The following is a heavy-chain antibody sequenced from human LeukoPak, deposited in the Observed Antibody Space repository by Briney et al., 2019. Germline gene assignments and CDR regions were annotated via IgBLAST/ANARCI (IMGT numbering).Heavy chain of an antibody. D-gene: IGHD3-22*01. CDR1: GGSFSGYY. CDR3: ARVRGPYDSSGYC. V-gene: IGHV4-34*01. J-gene: IGHJ4*02. CDR2: INHSGST. Sequence: PSETLSLTCAVYGGSFSGYYWSWIRQPPGKGMEWIGEINHSGSTNYNPSLKSRVTISVDTSKNQFSLKLSSVTAADTAVYYCARVRGPYDSSGYCWGQGTLVTVSS.